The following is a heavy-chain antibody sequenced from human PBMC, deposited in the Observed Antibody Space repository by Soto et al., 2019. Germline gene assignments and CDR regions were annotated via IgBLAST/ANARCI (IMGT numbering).Heavy chain of an antibody. CDR1: GFIFSSYW. CDR2: IKQDGTDK. J-gene: IGHJ4*02. V-gene: IGHV3-7*05. Sequence: GGSLRLSCAASGFIFSSYWMSWVRQAPGKGLEWLTKIKQDGTDKYYVDSVRGRFTISRDNAKYSLYLQMDSLRAEDTAVYYCATESSFRCDHWGQGTLVTVSS. D-gene: IGHD3-10*01. CDR3: ATESSFRCDH.